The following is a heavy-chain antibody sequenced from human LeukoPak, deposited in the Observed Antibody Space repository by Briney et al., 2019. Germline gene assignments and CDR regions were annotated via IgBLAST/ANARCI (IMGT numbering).Heavy chain of an antibody. D-gene: IGHD7-27*01. Sequence: ASVKVSCKASGYTFTSYGISWVRQALGQGLEWMGWISAYNGNTNYAQKLQGRVTMTTDTSTSTAYMELRSLRSDDTAVYYCARDSPEVSPPPLGIDYWGQGTLVTVSS. CDR2: ISAYNGNT. V-gene: IGHV1-18*01. J-gene: IGHJ4*02. CDR1: GYTFTSYG. CDR3: ARDSPEVSPPPLGIDY.